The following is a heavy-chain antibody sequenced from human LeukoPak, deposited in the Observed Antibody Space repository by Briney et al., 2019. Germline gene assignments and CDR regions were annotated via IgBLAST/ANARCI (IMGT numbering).Heavy chain of an antibody. J-gene: IGHJ4*02. Sequence: GASVKVSCKAPGYTFTSYDINWVRQATGQGLEWMGWMNPNSGNTGYAQKFQGRVTMTRNTSISTAYMELSSLRSEDTAVYYCARERSSWYRDSDYWGQGTLVTVSS. CDR2: MNPNSGNT. V-gene: IGHV1-8*01. D-gene: IGHD6-13*01. CDR3: ARERSSWYRDSDY. CDR1: GYTFTSYD.